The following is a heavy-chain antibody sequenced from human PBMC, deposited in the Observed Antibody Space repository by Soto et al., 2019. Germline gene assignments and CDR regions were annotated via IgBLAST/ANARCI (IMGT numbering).Heavy chain of an antibody. D-gene: IGHD1-1*01. Sequence: KPGGSLRLSCEVSGFTFSDYYISWIRQAPGKGLEWISYSSNSGTFSRYADSVKGRFSISRDNTKNLLYLQMNSLRAEDTAVYYCARSGDNYNRLDYWGKGTPVTVSS. J-gene: IGHJ4*02. V-gene: IGHV3-11*06. CDR3: ARSGDNYNRLDY. CDR1: GFTFSDYY. CDR2: SSNSGTFS.